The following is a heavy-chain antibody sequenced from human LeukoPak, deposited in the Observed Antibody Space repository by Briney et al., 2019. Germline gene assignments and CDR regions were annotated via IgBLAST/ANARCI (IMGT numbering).Heavy chain of an antibody. CDR2: INHSGST. V-gene: IGHV4-34*01. CDR1: GGSFSGYY. J-gene: IGHJ4*02. Sequence: SETLSLTCAVYGGSFSGYYWSWIRQPPGKGLEWIGEINHSGSTNYNPSLKSRVTISVDTSKNQFSLKLSSVTAADTAVYYCARVRSSGWLFDYWGQGTLVTVSS. D-gene: IGHD6-19*01. CDR3: ARVRSSGWLFDY.